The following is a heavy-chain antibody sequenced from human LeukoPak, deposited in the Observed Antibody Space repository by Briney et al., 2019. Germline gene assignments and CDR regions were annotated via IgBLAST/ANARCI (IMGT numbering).Heavy chain of an antibody. J-gene: IGHJ6*02. D-gene: IGHD3-10*01. CDR3: ASLDSGNGMDV. Sequence: GGSLRLSCAGSGFSFSSHWLHWVRQVPGKGLEWVSAISGSGGSTYYADSVKGRFTISRDNSKNTLYLQMNSLRAEDTAVYYCASLDSGNGMDVWGQGTTVTVSS. CDR2: ISGSGGST. CDR1: GFSFSSHW. V-gene: IGHV3-23*01.